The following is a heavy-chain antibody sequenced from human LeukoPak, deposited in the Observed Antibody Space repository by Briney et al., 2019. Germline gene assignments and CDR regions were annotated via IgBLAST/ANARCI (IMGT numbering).Heavy chain of an antibody. Sequence: GGSLRLSCTAYGFTFSDYWMTWVSQAPGKGLEWVANIKQDGRAKYYVDSVKGRFTISRDNAKNSLYLQMDSLRVEDTATYYRARWRGSTSERSDYWGQGTLVTVSS. J-gene: IGHJ4*02. V-gene: IGHV3-7*01. D-gene: IGHD2-2*01. CDR2: IKQDGRAK. CDR3: ARWRGSTSERSDY. CDR1: GFTFSDYW.